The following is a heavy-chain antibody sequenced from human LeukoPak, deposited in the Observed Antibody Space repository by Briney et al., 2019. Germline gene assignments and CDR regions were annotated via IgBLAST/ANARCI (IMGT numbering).Heavy chain of an antibody. Sequence: GGSLRLSCAASGFTFNSYGMHWVRRAPGKGLEWVAFIRHDGTNKYYADSVKGRFTISRDNSKNTLFMQMSSLRVEDTAVYYCGRDVSDTVVVITHNFDFWGQGTLVTVSS. D-gene: IGHD3-22*01. J-gene: IGHJ4*02. CDR2: IRHDGTNK. V-gene: IGHV3-30*02. CDR1: GFTFNSYG. CDR3: GRDVSDTVVVITHNFDF.